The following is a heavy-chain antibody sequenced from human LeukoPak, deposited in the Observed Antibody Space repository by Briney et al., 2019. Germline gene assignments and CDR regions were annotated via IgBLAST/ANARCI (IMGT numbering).Heavy chain of an antibody. CDR3: ARERDYGGNSLLTG. Sequence: GGSLRLSCAASGFAFSSYGMHWVRQAPGKGLEWVAVIWYDGSNKYYADSVKGRFTISRDNSKNTLYLQMNSLRAEDTAVYYCARERDYGGNSLLTGWGQGTLVTVSS. D-gene: IGHD4-23*01. CDR2: IWYDGSNK. J-gene: IGHJ4*02. V-gene: IGHV3-33*01. CDR1: GFAFSSYG.